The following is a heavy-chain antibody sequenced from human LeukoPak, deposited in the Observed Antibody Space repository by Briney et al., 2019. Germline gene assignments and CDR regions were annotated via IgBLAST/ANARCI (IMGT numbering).Heavy chain of an antibody. CDR1: GASFTTHY. V-gene: IGHV4-59*11. Sequence: PSETLSLTCTVSGASFTTHYWSWIRQPPGKGLEWIGYISYIGSTNYSPSLKSRVTISIDTSKNEVSLKLTSVTAADTAVYYCASDSIGMNAFDAWGQGTLVTVSS. D-gene: IGHD3-22*01. J-gene: IGHJ3*01. CDR3: ASDSIGMNAFDA. CDR2: ISYIGST.